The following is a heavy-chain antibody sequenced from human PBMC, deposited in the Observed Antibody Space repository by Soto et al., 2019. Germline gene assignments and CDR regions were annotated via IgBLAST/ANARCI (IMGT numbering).Heavy chain of an antibody. CDR3: ARHDSNLNWFDP. CDR2: IYYSGST. D-gene: IGHD2-15*01. Sequence: SETLSLTCTVSGGSISSRSYYWGWIRQPPGKGLEWIGSIYYSGSTYYNPSLKSRVTISVDTSKNQFSLKLSSVTAADTAVYYCARHDSNLNWFDPWGQGTLVTVSS. V-gene: IGHV4-39*01. CDR1: GGSISSRSYY. J-gene: IGHJ5*02.